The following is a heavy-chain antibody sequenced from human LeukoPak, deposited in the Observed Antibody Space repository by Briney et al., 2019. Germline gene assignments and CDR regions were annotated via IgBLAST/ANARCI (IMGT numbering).Heavy chain of an antibody. V-gene: IGHV3-23*01. Sequence: GGSLRLSCAASGFTFSSYAMSWVRQAPGKGLEWVSAISGSGGSTYYADSVKGRFTISRDNSKNTLYLQMNSLRAEDTAVYYCAKDKSVGGATYYFDYWGQGTLVTVSS. CDR2: ISGSGGST. D-gene: IGHD3-16*01. J-gene: IGHJ4*02. CDR3: AKDKSVGGATYYFDY. CDR1: GFTFSSYA.